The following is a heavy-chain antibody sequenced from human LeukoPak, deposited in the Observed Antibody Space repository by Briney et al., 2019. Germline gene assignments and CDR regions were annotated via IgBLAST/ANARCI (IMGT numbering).Heavy chain of an antibody. V-gene: IGHV1-69*05. CDR3: ARGGSSDVTLGDYFDY. CDR1: GYTFVNYA. D-gene: IGHD2-15*01. CDR2: IIPIFGTA. Sequence: SVKVSCKASGYTFVNYAVTWVRQAPGQGLEWMGRIIPIFGTANYAQKFQGRVTITTDESTSTAYMELSSLRSEDTAVYYCARGGSSDVTLGDYFDYWGQGTLVTVSS. J-gene: IGHJ4*02.